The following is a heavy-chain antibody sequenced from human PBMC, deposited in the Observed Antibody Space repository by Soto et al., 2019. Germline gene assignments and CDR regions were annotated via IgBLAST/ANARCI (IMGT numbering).Heavy chain of an antibody. CDR3: ALQDGDSVRSGDGGDVDV. CDR1: GFSLSTSGVG. CDR2: IYWDDDK. Sequence: QITLKESGPTLVKPTQTLTLTCTFSGFSLSTSGVGVGWIRQPPGKALAWLALIYWDDDKRYSPSLKSRLTITEDTSKNQVVLTMTNMDPVDTATYYGALQDGDSVRSGDGGDVDVWGQGTTVTVSS. D-gene: IGHD4-17*01. J-gene: IGHJ6*02. V-gene: IGHV2-5*02.